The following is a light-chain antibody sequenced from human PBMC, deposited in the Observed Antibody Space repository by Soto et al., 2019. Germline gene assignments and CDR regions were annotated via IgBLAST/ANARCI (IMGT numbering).Light chain of an antibody. CDR1: SSDVGGYNY. J-gene: IGLJ3*02. CDR3: CSYAGTTTWV. Sequence: QSALTQPASVSGSPGQSITISCTGTSSDVGGYNYVSWYQQHPGKAPKLMIYEVSNRPSRVSNRFSGSKSGNTASLTISGLQAEDEADYYCCSYAGTTTWVFGGGTKLTVL. CDR2: EVS. V-gene: IGLV2-14*01.